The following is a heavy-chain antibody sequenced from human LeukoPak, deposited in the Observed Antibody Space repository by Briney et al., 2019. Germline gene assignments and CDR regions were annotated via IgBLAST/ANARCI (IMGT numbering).Heavy chain of an antibody. V-gene: IGHV1-8*03. CDR3: GYYYGSGSYYNEYYYYYYMDV. J-gene: IGHJ6*03. CDR2: MNPNSGKT. D-gene: IGHD3-10*01. Sequence: GASVSVSCTASGYTFTIYDINWVRQAPGQGVERMGWMNPNSGKTDYTQKLQGRVTINRNTARNTAYMELSSLRYGDRDVYMRGYYYGSGSYYNEYYYYYYMDVWGKGTTVTVSS. CDR1: GYTFTIYD.